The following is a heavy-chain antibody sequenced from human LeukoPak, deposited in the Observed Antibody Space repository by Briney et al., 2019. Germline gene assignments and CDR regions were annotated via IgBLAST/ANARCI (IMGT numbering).Heavy chain of an antibody. CDR2: INPNSGGT. Sequence: ASVKVSCKASGYTFTDYYMHWVRQAPGQGLEWMGWINPNSGGTNFAQNFQGRVTMTRDTSISTAYMELSRLRSDDTAVYYCARTGDFDSWGQGTLVTVSS. CDR3: ARTGDFDS. J-gene: IGHJ4*02. CDR1: GYTFTDYY. D-gene: IGHD7-27*01. V-gene: IGHV1-2*02.